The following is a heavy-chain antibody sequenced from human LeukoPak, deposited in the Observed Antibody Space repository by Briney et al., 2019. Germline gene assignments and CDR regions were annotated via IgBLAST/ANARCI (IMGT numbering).Heavy chain of an antibody. CDR3: ATTEGPRMADNWFDP. J-gene: IGHJ5*02. D-gene: IGHD2-8*01. Sequence: SETLSLTCTVSGGTISSSSYYWGWIRQPPGKGLEWIGSIYYSGSTYYNPSLKSRVTISVDTSKNQFSLKLSSVTAADTAVYYCATTEGPRMADNWFDPWGQGTLVTVSS. CDR2: IYYSGST. CDR1: GGTISSSSYY. V-gene: IGHV4-39*01.